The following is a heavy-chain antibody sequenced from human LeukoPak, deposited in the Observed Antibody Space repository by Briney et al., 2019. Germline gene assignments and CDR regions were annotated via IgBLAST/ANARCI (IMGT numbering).Heavy chain of an antibody. CDR3: ARGSGTSRFDY. CDR1: GYTFTGNY. J-gene: IGHJ4*02. V-gene: IGHV1-2*02. D-gene: IGHD1-14*01. CDR2: INPRIGGT. Sequence: ASVKVSCKASGYTFTGNYMHWVRQAPGQGLEWMGWINPRIGGTNYAQKFQGRVTMTRDTSISTAYMELSSLRFDDTALYYCARGSGTSRFDYWGQGTLVTVPS.